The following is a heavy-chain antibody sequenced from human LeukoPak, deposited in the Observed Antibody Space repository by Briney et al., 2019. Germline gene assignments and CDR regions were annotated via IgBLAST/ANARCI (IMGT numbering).Heavy chain of an antibody. J-gene: IGHJ4*02. CDR2: ISADNGNT. D-gene: IGHD2-2*01. CDR3: ARASSGRVVPAAMGFDY. CDR1: GYTFTSYG. Sequence: VASVKVSCKASGYTFTSYGISWVRQAPGQGLEWMGWISADNGNTNYAQKLQGRVTMTTDTSTSTAYMELRSLRSDDTAVYYCARASSGRVVPAAMGFDYWGQGTLVTVSS. V-gene: IGHV1-18*01.